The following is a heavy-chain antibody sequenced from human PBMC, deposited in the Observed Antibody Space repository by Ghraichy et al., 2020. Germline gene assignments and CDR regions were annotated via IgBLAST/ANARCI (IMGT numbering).Heavy chain of an antibody. D-gene: IGHD2-2*01. CDR3: ARRVVVVSAAPHPYGMDV. J-gene: IGHJ6*02. CDR1: GFTFRSYL. V-gene: IGHV3-74*01. CDR2: INSDGSST. Sequence: GGSLRLSCAASGFTFRSYLMHWVRQVPGKGLVWVSHINSDGSSTAYADSVKGRFTISRDNAKNTVYLQMNSLRAEDTALYYCARRVVVVSAAPHPYGMDVWGQGTTVTVSS.